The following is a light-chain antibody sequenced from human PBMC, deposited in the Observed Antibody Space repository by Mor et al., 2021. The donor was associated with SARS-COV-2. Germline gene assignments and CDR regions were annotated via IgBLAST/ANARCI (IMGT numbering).Light chain of an antibody. CDR3: QAWDGSLVV. CDR2: QDY. J-gene: IGLJ2*01. Sequence: GQSPGLGRNQDYKRPSGIPERFSGSNSGNTATLTISGTQALDEADYYCQAWDGSLVVFGGGTKLTVL. V-gene: IGLV3-1*01.